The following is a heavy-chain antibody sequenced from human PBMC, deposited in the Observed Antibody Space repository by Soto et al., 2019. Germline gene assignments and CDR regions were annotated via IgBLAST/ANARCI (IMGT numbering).Heavy chain of an antibody. CDR1: GGSISSYY. V-gene: IGHV4-59*01. J-gene: IGHJ4*02. Sequence: SETLSLTCTVSGGSISSYYWSWIRQPPGKGLEWIGYIYYSGSTNYNPSLKSRVTISVDTSKNQFSLKLSSVTAADTAVYYFARGGYYYGSGSYWYYFDYWGQGTLVTVSS. CDR2: IYYSGST. D-gene: IGHD3-10*01. CDR3: ARGGYYYGSGSYWYYFDY.